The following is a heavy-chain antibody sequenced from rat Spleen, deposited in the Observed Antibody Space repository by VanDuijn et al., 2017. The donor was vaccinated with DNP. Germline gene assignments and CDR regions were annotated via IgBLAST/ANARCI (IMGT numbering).Heavy chain of an antibody. CDR1: GFTFSNYG. D-gene: IGHD1-7*01. Sequence: EVQLVESGGGLVQPGRSLKLSCAASGFTFSNYGMAWVRQAPTKGLEWVASISIGGGNTYYRDSVKGRFSISRDNAKNTQDLQMDSLRSEDTATYYCARHPQTTGIPDYWGQGVMVTVSS. V-gene: IGHV5S13*01. CDR3: ARHPQTTGIPDY. J-gene: IGHJ2*01. CDR2: ISIGGGNT.